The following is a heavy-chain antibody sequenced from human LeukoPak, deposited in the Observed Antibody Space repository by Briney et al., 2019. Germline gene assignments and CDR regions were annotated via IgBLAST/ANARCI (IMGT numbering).Heavy chain of an antibody. CDR2: IYYSGSS. CDR1: GGSFSGYY. V-gene: IGHV4-34*01. D-gene: IGHD1-26*01. CDR3: ARVGVTADFDY. J-gene: IGHJ4*02. Sequence: SETLSLTCAVYGGSFSGYYWGWVRQPPGKELEWIGSIYYSGSSHYNPSLKSRVSMSRDTAKNQFSLNLGSVTAADTAVYYCARVGVTADFDYWGQGTLVTVSS.